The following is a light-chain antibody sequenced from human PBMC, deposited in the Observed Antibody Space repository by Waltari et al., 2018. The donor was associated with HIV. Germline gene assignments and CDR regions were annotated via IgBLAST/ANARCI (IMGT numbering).Light chain of an antibody. CDR1: QDISFF. V-gene: IGKV1-39*01. CDR3: LQNYHVPLT. Sequence: DIQMTQSPSFLSAFVGDRVTITCRTSQDISFFLNWYQQKPGKAPELLISAASRLQSGVPSMFSGSGSRTYFPLTSIKLPPEDFATYYCLQNYHVPLTFGPGTKVDIK. CDR2: AAS. J-gene: IGKJ3*01.